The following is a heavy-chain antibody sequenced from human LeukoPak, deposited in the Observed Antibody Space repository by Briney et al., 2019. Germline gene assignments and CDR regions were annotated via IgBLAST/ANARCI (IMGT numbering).Heavy chain of an antibody. V-gene: IGHV3-23*01. J-gene: IGHJ4*02. CDR2: ISGSGGST. CDR1: GFTFSSYA. D-gene: IGHD2-2*01. Sequence: GGSLRLSCAASGFTFSSYAMSWVRQAPGKGLEWVSAISGSGGSTYYADSVKGRFTISRDNSKNTLYLQMNSLRAEDTAVYYCAKLSCSSTSCHPRYFDYWGQGTLVTVSS. CDR3: AKLSCSSTSCHPRYFDY.